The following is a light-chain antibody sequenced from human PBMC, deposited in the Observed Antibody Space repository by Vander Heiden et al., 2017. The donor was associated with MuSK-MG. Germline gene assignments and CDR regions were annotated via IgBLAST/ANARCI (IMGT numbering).Light chain of an antibody. CDR2: GES. CDR1: QSVSST. Sequence: EIVMTQSPATLSVSPGERATLSCRASQSVSSTLAWYQQKPGQAPRLLIYGESTRATGIPARFSGSGSGTEFTLTISSLQSEDFAVYYCQQYNNWPPRVTFGGGTKVEIK. CDR3: QQYNNWPPRVT. J-gene: IGKJ4*01. V-gene: IGKV3-15*01.